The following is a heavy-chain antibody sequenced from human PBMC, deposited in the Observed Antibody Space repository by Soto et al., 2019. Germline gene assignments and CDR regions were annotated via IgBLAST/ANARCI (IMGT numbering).Heavy chain of an antibody. D-gene: IGHD5-12*01. CDR1: GGTFKNNG. Sequence: QVQLVQSGAEVKKPGSSVKVACRAPGGTFKNNGISWVRQAPGQGLEWMGGIIPVFGTTKYAQSFQGRLTITADDATSTAYMELSSLRSDDTAVYFCVRENGVAVGTILYYFDHWGQGTQVTVSS. CDR2: IIPVFGTT. CDR3: VRENGVAVGTILYYFDH. V-gene: IGHV1-69*01. J-gene: IGHJ4*02.